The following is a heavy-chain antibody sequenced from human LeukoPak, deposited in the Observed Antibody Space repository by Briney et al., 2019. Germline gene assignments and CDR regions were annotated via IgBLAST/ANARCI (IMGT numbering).Heavy chain of an antibody. CDR2: FDPEEGET. CDR3: ATDRVRRHDKGFLDWLDP. Sequence: ASVKVSCKVSGYTLTELSMHWVRQAPGKGLEWMGGFDPEEGETIYAQKFRGRVTMTEDTSTDTAYMELSSLRSEDTAAYYCATDRVRRHDKGFLDWLDPWGQGTLVTVSS. CDR1: GYTLTELS. V-gene: IGHV1-24*01. D-gene: IGHD3-3*01. J-gene: IGHJ5*02.